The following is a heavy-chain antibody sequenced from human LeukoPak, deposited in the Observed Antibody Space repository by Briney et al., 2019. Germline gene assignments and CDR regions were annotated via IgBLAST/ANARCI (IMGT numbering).Heavy chain of an antibody. CDR1: GGSISSYY. CDR2: IYYSGSP. J-gene: IGHJ5*02. V-gene: IGHV4-59*01. Sequence: SETLSLTCTVSGGSISSYYWSWIRQPPGKGLEWIGYIYYSGSPNYNPSLKSRVTISVDTSKNQFSLKLSSVTAADTAVYYCARVIAVAGINWFDPWGQGTLVTVSS. CDR3: ARVIAVAGINWFDP. D-gene: IGHD6-19*01.